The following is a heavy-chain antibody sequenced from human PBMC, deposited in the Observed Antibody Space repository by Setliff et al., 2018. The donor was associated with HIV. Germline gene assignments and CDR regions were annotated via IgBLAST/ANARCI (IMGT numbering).Heavy chain of an antibody. J-gene: IGHJ4*02. CDR3: ARRPCDRASCSFDF. CDR2: MNPNTGDT. CDR1: GYSFTSYD. D-gene: IGHD2-2*01. V-gene: IGHV1-8*02. Sequence: ASVKVSCKASGYSFTSYDIHWVRQAAGQGLEWMGWMNPNTGDTGYAPKVQGRVSMTRDTSISTAYMALSSLRSEDTAVYYCARRPCDRASCSFDFWGQGTLVTVLL.